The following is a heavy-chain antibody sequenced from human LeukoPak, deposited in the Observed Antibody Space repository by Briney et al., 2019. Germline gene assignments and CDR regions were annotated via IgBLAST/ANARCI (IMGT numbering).Heavy chain of an antibody. CDR2: ISSTSVYT. CDR3: ASGRNTVIEDY. D-gene: IGHD5-18*01. J-gene: IGHJ4*02. V-gene: IGHV3-11*03. Sequence: PGGSLRLSCAASGFTFSDYYMSWIRQAPGKGLEWVSFISSTSVYTNYADSVKGRFTISRDNTRSALYLQMNSLRVEDTAVYYCASGRNTVIEDYWGQGTLVTVSS. CDR1: GFTFSDYY.